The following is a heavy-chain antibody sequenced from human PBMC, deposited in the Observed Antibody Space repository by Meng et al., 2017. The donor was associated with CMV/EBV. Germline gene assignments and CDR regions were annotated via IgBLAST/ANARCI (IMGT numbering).Heavy chain of an antibody. D-gene: IGHD3-3*01. CDR1: GYTFTSYG. CDR3: ARVRITIFGVVADEGFDY. CDR2: ISAYNGNT. V-gene: IGHV1-18*01. J-gene: IGHJ4*02. Sequence: ASVKVSCKASGYTFTSYGISWVRQAPGQGLEWMGWISAYNGNTNYVQKLQGRVTMTTDTSTSTAYMELSRLRSDDTAVYYCARVRITIFGVVADEGFDYWGQGTLVTVSS.